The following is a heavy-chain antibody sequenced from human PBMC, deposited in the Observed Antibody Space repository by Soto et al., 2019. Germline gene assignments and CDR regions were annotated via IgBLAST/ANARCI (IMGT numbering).Heavy chain of an antibody. CDR2: IYSSGNT. CDR1: GGSIRYYF. D-gene: IGHD1-20*01. Sequence: QVQLQESGPGLVKPSEPLSLICTVSGGSIRYYFWTWIRQPAGKGLEWIGRIYSSGNTGYNASLKSRVTMSIDMSREQVALRLSSMTAAETAFYYCVRDVESPGISGSWGAFDIWGQGTVVTVSS. CDR3: VRDVESPGISGSWGAFDI. V-gene: IGHV4-4*07. J-gene: IGHJ3*02.